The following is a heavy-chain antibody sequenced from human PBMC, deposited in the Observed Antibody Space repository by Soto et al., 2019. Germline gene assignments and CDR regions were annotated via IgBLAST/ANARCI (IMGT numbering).Heavy chain of an antibody. CDR1: GFTFSDYW. CDR3: ATSMGRGGNDY. V-gene: IGHV3-7*05. Sequence: EVQLVESGGGLVQPGGSLRLSCAASGFTFSDYWMSWVRQAPGKGLECVANIKRDGSEKYYVDPVKGRFTISRDNAKNSLSLQMNSPRAEDTAVYYCATSMGRGGNDYGGQGTLVTVSS. J-gene: IGHJ4*02. D-gene: IGHD3-10*01. CDR2: IKRDGSEK.